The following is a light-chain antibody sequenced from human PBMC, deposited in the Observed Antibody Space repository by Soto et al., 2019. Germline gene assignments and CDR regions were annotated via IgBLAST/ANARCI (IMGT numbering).Light chain of an antibody. CDR1: QSISRY. CDR2: GAS. V-gene: IGKV1-39*01. CDR3: QQSYNSTIT. J-gene: IGKJ5*01. Sequence: DIQMTQSPSSLSASVGDRVTITFRASQSISRYLIWYQQKXGKAPKXXIYGASSLQSGVPSRFSGSGSGTDFALTISSLQPEDFATYYCQQSYNSTITFGQGTRLEIK.